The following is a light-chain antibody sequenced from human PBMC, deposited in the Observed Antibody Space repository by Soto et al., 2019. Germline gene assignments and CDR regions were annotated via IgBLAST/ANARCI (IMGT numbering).Light chain of an antibody. CDR1: QSVLYSSNNKNY. V-gene: IGKV4-1*01. Sequence: DIVMTQSPDSLAVSLGERATINCKSSQSVLYSSNNKNYLAWYQQKPGQPPKLLIYWASTRESGVPDRFSGSGSGTDVTLTISSLQAEDVAVYYCQQYYSILYTFGQGTKLEIK. J-gene: IGKJ2*01. CDR3: QQYYSILYT. CDR2: WAS.